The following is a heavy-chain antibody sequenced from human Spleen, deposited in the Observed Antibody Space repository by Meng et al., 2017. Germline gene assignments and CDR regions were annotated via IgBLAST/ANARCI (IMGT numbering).Heavy chain of an antibody. CDR1: GGSVSDYF. J-gene: IGHJ4*02. CDR3: ARLGNWNQGDY. CDR2: IYYSGSS. V-gene: IGHV4-59*02. Sequence: SETLSLTCTVSGGSVSDYFWSWIRQPPGKGLEWIGYIYYSGSSNYNPSLKSRVTISVDTSKNQFSLKRNSVTAADTAVYYCARLGNWNQGDYWGQGTLVTVSS. D-gene: IGHD1-1*01.